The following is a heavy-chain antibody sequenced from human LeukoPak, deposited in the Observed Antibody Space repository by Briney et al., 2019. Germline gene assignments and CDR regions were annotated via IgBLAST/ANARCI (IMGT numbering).Heavy chain of an antibody. CDR3: ATVAPMDAFDI. Sequence: ASVKVSCKASGYTFTSYDINWVRQATGQGLEWMGWMNPNSGNTGYAQKFQGRVTITRNTSISTAYMELSSLRSEDTAVYYCATVAPMDAFDIWGQGTMVTVSS. V-gene: IGHV1-8*03. CDR2: MNPNSGNT. CDR1: GYTFTSYD. J-gene: IGHJ3*02.